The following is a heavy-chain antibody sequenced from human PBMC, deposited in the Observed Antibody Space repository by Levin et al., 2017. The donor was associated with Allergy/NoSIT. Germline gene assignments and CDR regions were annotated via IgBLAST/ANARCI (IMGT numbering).Heavy chain of an antibody. V-gene: IGHV3-21*01. CDR1: GFTFSSYS. J-gene: IGHJ6*02. CDR2: ISSSSSYI. D-gene: IGHD2-2*01. CDR3: ARTFRLGYCSSTSCPILYYYYGMDG. Sequence: PGGSLRLSCAASGFTFSSYSMNWVRQAPGKGLEWVSSISSSSSYIYYADSVKGRFTISRDNAKNSLYLQMNSLRAEDTAVYYCARTFRLGYCSSTSCPILYYYYGMDGWGQGTTVTVSS.